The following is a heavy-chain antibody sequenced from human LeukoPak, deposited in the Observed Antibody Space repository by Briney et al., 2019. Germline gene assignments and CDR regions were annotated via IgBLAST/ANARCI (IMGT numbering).Heavy chain of an antibody. CDR3: VRGPHYGAYTDYFDY. V-gene: IGHV3-7*01. CDR2: IKQDGSEN. J-gene: IGHJ4*02. Sequence: PGGSLRLSCAASGFTFSRHWMSWVRQAPGKGLEWVATIKQDGSENYYVDSVKGRFTISRDDAKNSLYLQMNSLRVEDTALYYCVRGPHYGAYTDYFDYWGRGTLVTVSS. D-gene: IGHD4-17*01. CDR1: GFTFSRHW.